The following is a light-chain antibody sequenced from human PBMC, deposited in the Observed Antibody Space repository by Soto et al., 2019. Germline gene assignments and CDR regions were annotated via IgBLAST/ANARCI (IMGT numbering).Light chain of an antibody. CDR2: EVS. V-gene: IGLV2-8*01. Sequence: QSALTQPPSASGSPGQSVTISCTGTSSDVGGYNYVSWYQQHPGTAPKLMIYEVSKRPSGVPDRFSGSKSGNTASLTVSGLQAEDEADYYCTSYAGSNNFFYVFGTGTKLTVL. J-gene: IGLJ1*01. CDR3: TSYAGSNNFFYV. CDR1: SSDVGGYNY.